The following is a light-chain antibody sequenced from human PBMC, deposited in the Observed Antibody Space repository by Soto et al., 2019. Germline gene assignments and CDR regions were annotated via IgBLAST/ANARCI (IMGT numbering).Light chain of an antibody. V-gene: IGLV7-43*01. CDR3: LLSYGGTYV. CDR2: DTG. CDR1: TGPVSRGYY. J-gene: IGLJ1*01. Sequence: QAVVTQEPSLTVSPGGTVTLTCASSTGPVSRGYYPNWFQQKPGQAPRALIYDTGIKHSWTPGRFSGSLLGGKAVLTLSGAQPEDEAEYDCLLSYGGTYVFGPGTKLTVL.